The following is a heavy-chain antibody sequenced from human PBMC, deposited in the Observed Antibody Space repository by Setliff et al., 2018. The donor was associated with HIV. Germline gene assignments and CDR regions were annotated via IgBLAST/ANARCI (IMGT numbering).Heavy chain of an antibody. CDR2: INAGNGNT. CDR1: GYSFTTYA. V-gene: IGHV1-3*01. Sequence: AASVKVSCKASGYSFTTYAMHWVRQAPGKRLEWMGWINAGNGNTKYSQRFQGRVTITRDTSASTAYMELSSLRSEDTAVYYCAREIRNYDFWSGYWEDHYFDSWGQGTLVTVSS. J-gene: IGHJ4*02. D-gene: IGHD3-3*01. CDR3: AREIRNYDFWSGYWEDHYFDS.